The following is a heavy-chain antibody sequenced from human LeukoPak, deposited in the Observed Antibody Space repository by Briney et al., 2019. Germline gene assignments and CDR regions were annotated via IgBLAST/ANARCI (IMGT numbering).Heavy chain of an antibody. CDR1: GFTFSSYA. D-gene: IGHD3-10*01. V-gene: IGHV3-21*01. CDR3: ARDMDFDY. CDR2: ITPSSNT. Sequence: GGSLRLSCAASGFTFSSYAMSWVRQAPGKGLEWVSSITPSSNTYYADSVKGRFTISRDNAGNSLSLQMNSLRAEDTAVYYCARDMDFDYWGQGTLVTVSS. J-gene: IGHJ4*02.